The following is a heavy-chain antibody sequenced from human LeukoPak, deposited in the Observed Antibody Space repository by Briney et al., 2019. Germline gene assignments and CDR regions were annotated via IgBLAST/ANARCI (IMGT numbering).Heavy chain of an antibody. Sequence: GGSQRLSCAASGFTFSSYGMSWVRQAPGKGLEWVSAISGSGGSTYYADSVKGRFTISRDNSKNTLYLQMNSLRAEDTAVYYCAKDRCSNGVGCYYYYMDVWGKGTTVTISS. J-gene: IGHJ6*03. D-gene: IGHD2-8*01. V-gene: IGHV3-23*01. CDR3: AKDRCSNGVGCYYYYMDV. CDR2: ISGSGGST. CDR1: GFTFSSYG.